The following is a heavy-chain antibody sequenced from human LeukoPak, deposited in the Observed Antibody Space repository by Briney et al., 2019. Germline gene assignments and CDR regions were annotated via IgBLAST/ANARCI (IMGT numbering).Heavy chain of an antibody. CDR2: ISYDGSNK. Sequence: GGSLRLSCAASGFTFSSYAMHWVRQAPGKGLEWVAVISYDGSNKYYADSVKGRFTISRDNSKNTLYLQMNSLRAEGTAVYYCARWDMVRGVFDYWGQGTLVTVSS. V-gene: IGHV3-30-3*01. D-gene: IGHD3-10*01. CDR1: GFTFSSYA. CDR3: ARWDMVRGVFDY. J-gene: IGHJ4*02.